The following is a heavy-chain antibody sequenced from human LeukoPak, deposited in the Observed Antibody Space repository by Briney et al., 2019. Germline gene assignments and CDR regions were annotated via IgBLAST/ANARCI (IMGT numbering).Heavy chain of an antibody. CDR1: GYSFTVYY. V-gene: IGHV1-2*06. CDR2: VNPNTGGT. J-gene: IGHJ6*02. D-gene: IGHD2-2*01. CDR3: ARVGPPDASGMDV. Sequence: ASVKVSCTASGYSFTVYYLHWVRQAPGQGLEWMGRVNPNTGGTNYAQNFQGRVTMTRDTSINTAYMELSSVTSADTAVYYCARVGPPDASGMDVWGPGTTVTVS.